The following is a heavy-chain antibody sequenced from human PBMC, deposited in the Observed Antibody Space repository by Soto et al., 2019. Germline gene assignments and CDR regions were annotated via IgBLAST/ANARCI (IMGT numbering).Heavy chain of an antibody. CDR2: ISGYSGNT. Sequence: QVQLVQSGPEVKKPGASVKVSCKASGYTFSNYGVSWVRQAPGQGLEWRGWISGYSGNTIYAQNVQGRVTMTTDTSTSTAYVELRSLRSDATAVYYCARQNALFRKKWFDPWGQGTLVIVSS. V-gene: IGHV1-18*01. J-gene: IGHJ5*02. CDR1: GYTFSNYG. CDR3: ARQNALFRKKWFDP.